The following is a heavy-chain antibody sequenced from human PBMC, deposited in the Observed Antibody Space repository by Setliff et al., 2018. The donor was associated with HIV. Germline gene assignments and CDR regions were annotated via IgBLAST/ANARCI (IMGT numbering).Heavy chain of an antibody. CDR3: TTGLPLFCSGGSCLFDF. CDR2: FNPEDGKT. J-gene: IGHJ4*02. Sequence: ASVKVSCKVSGYSLIALSMHWVRQTPGKGLEWMGSFNPEDGKTIYAQKFQGRVTMIEDTSTDTAYMELSSLRSEDTAVYYCTTGLPLFCSGGSCLFDFWGQGTLVTVSS. CDR1: GYSLIALS. V-gene: IGHV1-24*01. D-gene: IGHD2-15*01.